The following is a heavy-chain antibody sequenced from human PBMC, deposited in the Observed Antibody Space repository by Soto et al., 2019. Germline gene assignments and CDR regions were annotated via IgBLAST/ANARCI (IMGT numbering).Heavy chain of an antibody. CDR1: GGSISSYY. D-gene: IGHD2-2*01. CDR2: IYYSGST. V-gene: IGHV4-59*08. J-gene: IGHJ5*02. Sequence: PSETLSLTCTVSGGSISSYYWSWIRQPPGKGLEWIGYIYYSGSTNYNPSLKSRATISVDTSKNRFSLKLSSETAADTAVYYCARRVRCSSTSCIEGYNWFDPWGQGTLVTVSS. CDR3: ARRVRCSSTSCIEGYNWFDP.